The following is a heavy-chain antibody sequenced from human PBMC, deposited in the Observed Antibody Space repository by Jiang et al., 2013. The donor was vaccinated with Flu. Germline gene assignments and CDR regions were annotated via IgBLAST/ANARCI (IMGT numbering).Heavy chain of an antibody. V-gene: IGHV1-46*01. J-gene: IGHJ4*02. D-gene: IGHD4-17*01. CDR1: GYTFTSYY. CDR3: ARDARSGYGDFEYYFDY. Sequence: CKASGYTFTSYYMHWVRQAPGQGLEWMGIINPSGGSTSYAQKFQGRVTMTRDTSTSTVYMELSSLRSEDTAVYYCARDARSGYGDFEYYFDYWGQGTLVTVSS. CDR2: INPSGGST.